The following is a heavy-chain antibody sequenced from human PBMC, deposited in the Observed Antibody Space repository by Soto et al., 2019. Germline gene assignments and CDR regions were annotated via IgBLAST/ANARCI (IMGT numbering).Heavy chain of an antibody. J-gene: IGHJ2*01. CDR1: GFNFNTYS. V-gene: IGHV3-21*01. CDR3: ARGKYFDR. Sequence: ELQLVESGGGLVKPGGSLRLSCAASGFNFNTYSMNWVRQAPGKGLEWVSSISTSGLYMSYADSLRGRFTISRDSSENSLYLQMNSLRAEDTAVYFWARGKYFDRWGRGPLVSVSS. CDR2: ISTSGLYM.